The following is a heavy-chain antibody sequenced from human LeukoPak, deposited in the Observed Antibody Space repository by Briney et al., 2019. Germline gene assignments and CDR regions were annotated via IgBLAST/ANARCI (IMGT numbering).Heavy chain of an antibody. J-gene: IGHJ4*02. V-gene: IGHV3-23*01. CDR2: ISTGYST. Sequence: GGTLRLSCAASGFTFSTYAMGWVRQAPGKGLEWVSAISTGYSTYYADSVKGRFIISRDNSKNTLFLQMNSLRAEDTAVYYCAKDFSQEGSHSVDYWGQGTLVTVSS. CDR3: AKDFSQEGSHSVDY. CDR1: GFTFSTYA. D-gene: IGHD1-26*01.